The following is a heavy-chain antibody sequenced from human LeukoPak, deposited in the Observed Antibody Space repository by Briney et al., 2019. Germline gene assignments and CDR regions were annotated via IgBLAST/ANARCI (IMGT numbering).Heavy chain of an antibody. CDR2: IYSGGST. D-gene: IGHD6-13*01. V-gene: IGHV3-53*01. J-gene: IGHJ4*02. CDR3: AQRGRGAAAAFDY. CDR1: GFTVSSNY. Sequence: PGGFLRLSCAASGFTVSSNYLSWVRQAPGKGLEWVSIIYSGGSTYYSDSVKGRSTISRDNSKNTLYLQMNSLRAEDTAVYYCAQRGRGAAAAFDYWGQGTPVTVSS.